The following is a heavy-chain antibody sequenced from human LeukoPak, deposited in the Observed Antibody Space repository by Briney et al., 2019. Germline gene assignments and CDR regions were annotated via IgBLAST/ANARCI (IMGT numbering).Heavy chain of an antibody. J-gene: IGHJ4*02. CDR3: ATVAGQGEGELLWFGVGIVC. Sequence: ASVKVTCKTSGYTFTDYYMHWVRQPPGQGLEWMGWINPKSGGTNFAQTFQGRVTMTRDTSISTAYMELSRLTSDDTAVYYCATVAGQGEGELLWFGVGIVCWGQGTLVTVSS. CDR1: GYTFTDYY. CDR2: INPKSGGT. D-gene: IGHD3-10*01. V-gene: IGHV1-2*02.